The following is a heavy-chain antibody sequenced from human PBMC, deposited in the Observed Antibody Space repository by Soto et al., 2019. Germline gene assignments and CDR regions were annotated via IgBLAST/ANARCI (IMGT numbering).Heavy chain of an antibody. Sequence: GGSLRLSCAASGFTFSSYAMHWVRQAPGKGLEWVAVISYDGSNKYYADSVKGRFTISRDNSKNTLYLQMNSLRAEDTAVYYCAREGTYDFWSGYFIGWDFDLWGRGTLVTVSS. J-gene: IGHJ2*01. CDR1: GFTFSSYA. CDR3: AREGTYDFWSGYFIGWDFDL. CDR2: ISYDGSNK. D-gene: IGHD3-3*01. V-gene: IGHV3-30-3*01.